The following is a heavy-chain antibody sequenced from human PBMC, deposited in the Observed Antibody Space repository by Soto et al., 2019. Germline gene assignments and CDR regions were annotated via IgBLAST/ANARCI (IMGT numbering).Heavy chain of an antibody. CDR3: ARHRRGAMGGVVVAATDHAFDI. CDR1: GYTFTSNG. D-gene: IGHD2-15*01. V-gene: IGHV1-18*01. CDR2: ISAYNGNT. J-gene: IGHJ3*02. Sequence: QVQLVQSGAEVKKPGASVKVSCTASGYTFTSNGFSWVRQAPGQGLEWMGWISAYNGNTNYAQKLQGRVTMTTDPSTSTAYMELRSLRSDDTAVYYCARHRRGAMGGVVVAATDHAFDIWGQGTMVTVSS.